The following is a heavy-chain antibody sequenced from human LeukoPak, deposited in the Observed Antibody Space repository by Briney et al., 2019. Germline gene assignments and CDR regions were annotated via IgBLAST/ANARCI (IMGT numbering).Heavy chain of an antibody. Sequence: ASVKVSCKASGYTFTSYYMHWVRQAPGQGLEWVGWVSGHNGNRNYAQKVQGRVTMTTDTSTSTAYMELRSLRSDDTAVYYCVRDTSYDFWSDPTELFDIWGQGTMVTVSS. CDR3: VRDTSYDFWSDPTELFDI. J-gene: IGHJ3*02. CDR2: VSGHNGNR. V-gene: IGHV1-18*04. CDR1: GYTFTSYY. D-gene: IGHD3-3*01.